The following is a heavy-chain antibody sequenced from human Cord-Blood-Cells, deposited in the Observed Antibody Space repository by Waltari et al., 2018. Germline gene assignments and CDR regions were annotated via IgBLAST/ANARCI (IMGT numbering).Heavy chain of an antibody. CDR3: ARGLAATGTTNAFDI. Sequence: QVQLQQWGAGLLKPSETLSLTCAVYGGSFRGYYWTWIRQPPGKGLEWIGEINHSGSTNYNPSLKSRVTISVDTSKNQFSLKLSSVTAADTAVYYCARGLAATGTTNAFDIWGQGTMVTVSS. CDR2: INHSGST. CDR1: GGSFRGYY. D-gene: IGHD1-7*01. J-gene: IGHJ3*02. V-gene: IGHV4-34*01.